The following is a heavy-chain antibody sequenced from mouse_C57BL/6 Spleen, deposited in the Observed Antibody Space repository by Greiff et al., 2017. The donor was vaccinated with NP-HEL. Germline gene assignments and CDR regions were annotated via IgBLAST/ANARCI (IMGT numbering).Heavy chain of an antibody. CDR2: ISSGGDYI. J-gene: IGHJ2*01. CDR1: GFTFSSYA. Sequence: EVKLEESGEGLVKPGGSLKLSCAASGFTFSSYAMSWVRQTPEKRLEWVAYISSGGDYIYYADTVKGRFTISRDNARNTLYLQMSSLKSEDTAMYYCTRTLYYFDYWGQGTTLTVSS. CDR3: TRTLYYFDY. V-gene: IGHV5-9-1*02.